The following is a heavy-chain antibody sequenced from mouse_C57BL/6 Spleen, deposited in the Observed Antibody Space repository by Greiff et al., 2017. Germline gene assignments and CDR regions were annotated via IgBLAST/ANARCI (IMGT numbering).Heavy chain of an antibody. CDR3: DKTADDYDMDY. D-gene: IGHD2-4*01. J-gene: IGHJ4*01. V-gene: IGHV2-3*01. Sequence: VQVVESGPGLVAPSQSLSITCTVSGFSLTSYGVSWVRQPPGKGLEWLGVIWGDGSTNYHSALISRQSISKDNSKNHVCLKLNSLQTDDTAAYYCDKTADDYDMDYWGQGTSVTVSA. CDR2: IWGDGST. CDR1: GFSLTSYG.